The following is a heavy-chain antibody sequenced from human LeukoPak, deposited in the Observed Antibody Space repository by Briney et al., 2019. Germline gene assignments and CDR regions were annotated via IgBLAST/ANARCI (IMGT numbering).Heavy chain of an antibody. D-gene: IGHD3-22*01. J-gene: IGHJ5*02. V-gene: IGHV4-4*07. CDR3: ARDGHYYDSSAPTFGNWFDP. CDR2: IYTSGST. CDR1: GGSISSYY. Sequence: SETLSLTCTVSGGSISSYYWSWIRQPAGKGLEWIGRIYTSGSTNYNPSLRSRVTMSVDTSKNQFSLKLSSVTAADTAVYYCARDGHYYDSSAPTFGNWFDPWGQGTLVTVSS.